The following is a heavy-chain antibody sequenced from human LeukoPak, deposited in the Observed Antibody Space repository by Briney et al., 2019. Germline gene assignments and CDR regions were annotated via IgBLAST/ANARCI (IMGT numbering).Heavy chain of an antibody. Sequence: GGSLRLSCAASGFTFSSYAMSWVHQAPGKGLEWVSAISGSGGSTYYADSVKGRFTISRDNSKITLYLQMNSLRAEDTAVYYCALGILRYCSGGSCYSFDYWGQGTLVTVSS. J-gene: IGHJ4*02. CDR3: ALGILRYCSGGSCYSFDY. D-gene: IGHD2-15*01. CDR1: GFTFSSYA. CDR2: ISGSGGST. V-gene: IGHV3-23*01.